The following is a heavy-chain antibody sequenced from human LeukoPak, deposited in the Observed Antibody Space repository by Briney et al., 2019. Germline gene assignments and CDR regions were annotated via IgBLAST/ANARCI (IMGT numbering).Heavy chain of an antibody. CDR1: GGSISSYY. J-gene: IGHJ4*02. D-gene: IGHD4-11*01. CDR3: ARATTTYYFDS. CDR2: IYTSGST. Sequence: SETLSLTCTVSGGSISSYYWSWIRQPAGKGLEWIGRIYTSGSTNYNPSLKSRITISLDTSKNQFSLKLTSLTAADTAVYYCARATTTYYFDSWGQGILVTVSS. V-gene: IGHV4-4*07.